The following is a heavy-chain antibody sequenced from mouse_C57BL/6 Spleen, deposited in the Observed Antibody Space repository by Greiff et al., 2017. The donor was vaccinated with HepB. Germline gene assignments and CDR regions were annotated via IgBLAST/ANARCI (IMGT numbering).Heavy chain of an antibody. V-gene: IGHV14-4*01. CDR2: IDPENGDT. CDR3: TTSSYYSNQYYFDY. D-gene: IGHD2-5*01. J-gene: IGHJ2*01. CDR1: GFNIKDDY. Sequence: EVQLQQSGAELVRPGASVKLSCTASGFNIKDDYMHWVKQRPEQGLEWIGWIDPENGDTEYASKFQGKATITADTSSNTAYLQLSSLTSEDTAVYYCTTSSYYSNQYYFDYWGQGTTLTVSS.